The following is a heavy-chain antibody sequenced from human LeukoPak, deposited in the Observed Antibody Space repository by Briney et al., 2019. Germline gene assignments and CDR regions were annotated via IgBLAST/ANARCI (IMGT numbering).Heavy chain of an antibody. J-gene: IGHJ4*02. CDR3: ARWGKRGSGTTGYDY. D-gene: IGHD1-1*01. CDR2: IYYSGST. Sequence: SETLSLTCTVPGGSISSGGSYWSWIRQHPGKGLEWIGYIYYSGSTYYNPSLKSRVTISVDTSKNQFSLKLSSVTAADTAVYYCARWGKRGSGTTGYDYWGQGTLVTVSS. V-gene: IGHV4-31*03. CDR1: GGSISSGGSY.